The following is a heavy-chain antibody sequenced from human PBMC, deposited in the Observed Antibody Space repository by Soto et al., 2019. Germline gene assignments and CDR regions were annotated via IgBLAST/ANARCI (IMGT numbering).Heavy chain of an antibody. CDR3: AHRHQGHDFWSGGYYFDY. CDR1: GFSLSTSGVG. D-gene: IGHD3-3*01. CDR2: IYWDDDK. Sequence: SGPTLVNPTQTLTLTCTFSGFSLSTSGVGVGWIRQPPGKALEWLALIYWDDDKRYSPSLKSRLTITKDTSKNQVVLTMTNMDPVDTATYYCAHRHQGHDFWSGGYYFDYWGQGTLVTVSS. V-gene: IGHV2-5*02. J-gene: IGHJ4*02.